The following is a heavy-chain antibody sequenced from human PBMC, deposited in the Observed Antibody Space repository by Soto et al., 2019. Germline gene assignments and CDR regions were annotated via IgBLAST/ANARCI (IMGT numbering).Heavy chain of an antibody. CDR1: GFTFSSYG. Sequence: GGSLRLSCAASGFTFSSYGMHWVRQAPGKGLEWVAVIWYDGSNKYYADSVKGRFTISRDNSKNTLYLQMNSLRAEDTAVYYCASLSFGPWQLVLRYDYYYGMDVWGQGTTVTVSS. V-gene: IGHV3-33*01. J-gene: IGHJ6*02. CDR3: ASLSFGPWQLVLRYDYYYGMDV. CDR2: IWYDGSNK. D-gene: IGHD6-6*01.